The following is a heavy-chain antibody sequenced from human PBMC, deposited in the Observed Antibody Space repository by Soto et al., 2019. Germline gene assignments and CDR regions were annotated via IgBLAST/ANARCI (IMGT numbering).Heavy chain of an antibody. CDR2: IYYSGSA. D-gene: IGHD3-10*01. CDR1: CYSVTSVSDY. Sequence: SDILSRTFTLSCYSVTSVSDYWSWILQPPGKGLEWIGYIYYSGSADYNPSLGSRVTISIDTSKNQFSLKLTSVTAADTAVYYCARGVGFGYYYYHMDLWGQGTTVTVS. CDR3: ARGVGFGYYYYHMDL. J-gene: IGHJ6*02. V-gene: IGHV4-61*01.